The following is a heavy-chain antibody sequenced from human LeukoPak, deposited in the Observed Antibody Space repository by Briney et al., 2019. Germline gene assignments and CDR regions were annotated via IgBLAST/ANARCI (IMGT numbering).Heavy chain of an antibody. CDR1: GFTFSDYY. D-gene: IGHD5-18*01. CDR2: ISSSGTNI. Sequence: PGGSLRLSCAASGFTFSDYYMSWIRQAPGKGLEWVSYISSSGTNIYYADSVKGRFTISRDSAQNSLYLQMNSLRAEDTAVYYCARDQGEWGYTYGRRGGFYYYYYMDVWGNGTTVTISS. J-gene: IGHJ6*03. CDR3: ARDQGEWGYTYGRRGGFYYYYYMDV. V-gene: IGHV3-11*04.